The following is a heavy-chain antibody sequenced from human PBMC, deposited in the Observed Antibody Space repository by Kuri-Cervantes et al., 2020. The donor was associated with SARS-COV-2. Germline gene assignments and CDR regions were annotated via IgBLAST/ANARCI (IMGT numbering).Heavy chain of an antibody. CDR2: INAVNGNT. D-gene: IGHD6-19*01. Sequence: ASVKVSCKASGYIFTNYASHWVRQAPGQRLEWMGWINAVNGNTKYSQKFQGRVTTTRDTSASTAYMELSSLRSEDTALYYCARDRGSQWLAFYDAFDIWGQGTMVTVSS. CDR3: ARDRGSQWLAFYDAFDI. V-gene: IGHV1-3*01. CDR1: GYIFTNYA. J-gene: IGHJ3*02.